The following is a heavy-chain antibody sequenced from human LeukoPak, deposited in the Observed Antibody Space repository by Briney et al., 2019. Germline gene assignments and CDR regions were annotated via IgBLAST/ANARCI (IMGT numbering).Heavy chain of an antibody. CDR2: ISGSGGST. CDR1: GFTFSSYA. Sequence: GGSLRLPCAASGFTFSSYAMSWVRQAPGKGLEWVSAISGSGGSTYYADSVKGRFTISRDNSKNTLYLHMNSLRAEDTAVYYCAKRLAYASGGSDYFDYWGQGTLVTVSS. CDR3: AKRLAYASGGSDYFDY. D-gene: IGHD3-10*01. V-gene: IGHV3-23*01. J-gene: IGHJ4*02.